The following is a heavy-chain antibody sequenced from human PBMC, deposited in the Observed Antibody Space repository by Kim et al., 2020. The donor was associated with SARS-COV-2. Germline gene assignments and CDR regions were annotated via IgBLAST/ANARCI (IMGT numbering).Heavy chain of an antibody. CDR1: GFTFSSYG. CDR3: AKGLGGSYDCY. V-gene: IGHV3-30*18. Sequence: GGSLRLSCAASGFTFSSYGMHWVRQAPGKGLEWVAVISYDGSNKYYADSVKGRFTISRDNSKNTLYLQMNSLRAEDTAVYYCAKGLGGSYDCYWGQGTLVTVSS. J-gene: IGHJ4*02. D-gene: IGHD1-26*01. CDR2: ISYDGSNK.